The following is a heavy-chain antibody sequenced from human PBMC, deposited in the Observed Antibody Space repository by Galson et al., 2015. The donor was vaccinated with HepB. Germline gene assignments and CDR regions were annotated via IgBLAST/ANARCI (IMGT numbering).Heavy chain of an antibody. CDR3: ARDLSSRNTYYDFWSGYYNSAPGDAFDI. J-gene: IGHJ3*02. Sequence: SLRLSCAPSGFTFSSYGIHWVRQAPGKGLEWVAVIWYDGSNKYYADSVKGRFTISRDNSKNTLYLQMNSLRAEDTAVYYCARDLSSRNTYYDFWSGYYNSAPGDAFDIWGQGTMVTVSS. D-gene: IGHD3-3*01. CDR1: GFTFSSYG. CDR2: IWYDGSNK. V-gene: IGHV3-33*01.